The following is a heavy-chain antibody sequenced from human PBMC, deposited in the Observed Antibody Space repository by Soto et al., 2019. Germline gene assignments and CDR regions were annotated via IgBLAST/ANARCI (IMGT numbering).Heavy chain of an antibody. CDR2: IYSGGST. J-gene: IGHJ3*02. CDR3: ARGRRPFSQSEDEDSSGSTALFAI. Sequence: PEMSMRLSCLASGFSGSSNYMSGFRQAPGKGLEWVSVIYSGGSTYYADSVKGRFTISRDNSKNKLYLQMNSLRAEDTAVYYCARGRRPFSQSEDEDSSGSTALFAISGPGTTVTV. V-gene: IGHV3-53*01. D-gene: IGHD3-22*01. CDR1: GFSGSSNY.